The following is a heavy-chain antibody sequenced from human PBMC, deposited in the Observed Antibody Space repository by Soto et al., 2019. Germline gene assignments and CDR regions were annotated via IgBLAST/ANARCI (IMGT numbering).Heavy chain of an antibody. V-gene: IGHV1-69*13. D-gene: IGHD6-13*01. CDR3: ARDSRSRGDWFDP. CDR2: IIPIFGTA. CDR1: GGTFSSYA. J-gene: IGHJ5*02. Sequence: SVKVSCKASGGTFSSYAISWVRQAPGQGLEWMGGIIPIFGTANYAQKFQGRVTITADESTSTAYMELSSLRSEDTAAYYCARDSRSRGDWFDPWGQGTLVTVSS.